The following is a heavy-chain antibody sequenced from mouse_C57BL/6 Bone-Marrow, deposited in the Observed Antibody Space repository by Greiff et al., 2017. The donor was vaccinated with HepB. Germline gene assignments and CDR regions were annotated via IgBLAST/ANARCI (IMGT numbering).Heavy chain of an antibody. D-gene: IGHD3-1*01. CDR1: GISITTGNYR. CDR3: AREGAYYYAMDY. Sequence: EVKLQESGPGLVKPSQTVFLTCTVTGISITTGNYRWSWIRQFPGNKLEWIGYIYYSGTITYNPSLTSRTTITRDTPKNQFFLEMNSLTAEDTATYYCAREGAYYYAMDYWGQGTSVTVSS. V-gene: IGHV3-5*01. J-gene: IGHJ4*01. CDR2: IYYSGTI.